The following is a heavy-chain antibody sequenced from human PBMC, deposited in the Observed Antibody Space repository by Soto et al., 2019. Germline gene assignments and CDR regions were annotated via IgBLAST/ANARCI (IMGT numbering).Heavy chain of an antibody. D-gene: IGHD2-2*01. J-gene: IGHJ4*02. CDR3: AKAWYCSSTSCYGQRDY. V-gene: IGHV3-23*01. CDR2: ISGSGGST. CDR1: GFTFSSYA. Sequence: PGGSLRLSCAASGFTFSSYAMSWVRQAPGKGLEWVSAISGSGGSTYYADSVKGRFTISRDNSKNTLYLQMNSLRAEDTAVYYCAKAWYCSSTSCYGQRDYWGQGTLVTVSS.